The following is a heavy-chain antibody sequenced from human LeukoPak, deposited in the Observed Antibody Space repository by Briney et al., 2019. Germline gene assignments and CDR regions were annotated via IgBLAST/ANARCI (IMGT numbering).Heavy chain of an antibody. Sequence: SETLSLTCTVSGGSISSGGYYWSWIRQHPGKGLEWIGYIYYSGSTYYNPSLKSRVTISVDTSKNQFSLKLSSVTAADTAVYYCARVRGGGPVGFLDPWGQGTLVTVSS. CDR1: GGSISSGGYY. CDR3: ARVRGGGPVGFLDP. D-gene: IGHD3-10*01. CDR2: IYYSGST. V-gene: IGHV4-31*03. J-gene: IGHJ5*02.